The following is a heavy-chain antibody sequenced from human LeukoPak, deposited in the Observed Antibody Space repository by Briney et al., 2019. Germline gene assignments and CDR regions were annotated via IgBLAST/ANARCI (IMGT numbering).Heavy chain of an antibody. J-gene: IGHJ6*02. V-gene: IGHV1-69*01. Sequence: SVKVSCKASGGTFSSYAISWVRQAPGQGLEWMGGIIPIFGTANYAQKFQGGVTITADESTSTAYMELSSLRSEDTAVYYCASVTYTNYYYGMDVWGQGTTVTVSS. D-gene: IGHD2-2*02. CDR3: ASVTYTNYYYGMDV. CDR2: IIPIFGTA. CDR1: GGTFSSYA.